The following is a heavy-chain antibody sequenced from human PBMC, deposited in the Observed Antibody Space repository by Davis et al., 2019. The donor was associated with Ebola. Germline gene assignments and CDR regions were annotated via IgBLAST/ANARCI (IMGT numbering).Heavy chain of an antibody. Sequence: SETLSLTCAVSGGSISSSNWWSWVRQPPRQGLEWIGEIYHSGSTNYNPSLKSRVTISVDTSKNQFSLKLSSVTAADTAVYYCARGDYSFDYWGQGTLVTVSS. CDR1: GGSISSSNW. CDR2: IYHSGST. CDR3: ARGDYSFDY. V-gene: IGHV4-4*02. D-gene: IGHD4-11*01. J-gene: IGHJ4*02.